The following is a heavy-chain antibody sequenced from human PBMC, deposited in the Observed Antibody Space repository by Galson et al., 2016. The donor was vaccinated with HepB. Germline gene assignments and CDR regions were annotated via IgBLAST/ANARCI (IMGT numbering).Heavy chain of an antibody. D-gene: IGHD6-19*01. CDR1: GGTFSTYA. CDR2: IIPMLDTT. CDR3: ARDGYSSGWDRDGY. J-gene: IGHJ4*02. Sequence: SVKVSCKASGGTFSTYAINWVRQAPGQGLEWMGGIIPMLDTTNYAQKFQGRLTITADESTRTAFMDLSSLRSEDTAMYYCARDGYSSGWDRDGYWGQETLVTVSP. V-gene: IGHV1-69*13.